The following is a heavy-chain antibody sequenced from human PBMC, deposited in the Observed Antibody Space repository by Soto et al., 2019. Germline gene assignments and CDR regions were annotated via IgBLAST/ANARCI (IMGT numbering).Heavy chain of an antibody. D-gene: IGHD3-10*01. V-gene: IGHV1-18*01. CDR2: MSAYNGNT. CDR1: GYTFTSYG. Sequence: GSVEVFFPASGYTFTSYGISFVRQAPGPGLEWMGWMSAYNGNTNYAQKLQGRVTMTTDTSTSTAYMELRSLRSDDTAVYYCARGSRAHYGSGSYYNNFDYWGQGTLVTVS. CDR3: ARGSRAHYGSGSYYNNFDY. J-gene: IGHJ4*02.